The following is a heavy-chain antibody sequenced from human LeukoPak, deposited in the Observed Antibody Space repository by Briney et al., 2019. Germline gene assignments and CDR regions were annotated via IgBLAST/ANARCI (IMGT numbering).Heavy chain of an antibody. CDR2: ISSSGSTI. Sequence: GGSLRLSCAASGFTFSSYEMNWVRQAPGKGLEWVSYISSSGSTISYADSVKGRFTIPRDNAKNSLFLQMNSLRAEDTAVYYCARDYCSGGSCYNDAFDIWGQGTMVTVSS. V-gene: IGHV3-48*03. J-gene: IGHJ3*02. CDR1: GFTFSSYE. CDR3: ARDYCSGGSCYNDAFDI. D-gene: IGHD2-15*01.